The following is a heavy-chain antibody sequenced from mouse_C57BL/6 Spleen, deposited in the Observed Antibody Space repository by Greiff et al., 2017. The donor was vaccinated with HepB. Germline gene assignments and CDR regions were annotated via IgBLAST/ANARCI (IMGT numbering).Heavy chain of an antibody. D-gene: IGHD2-4*01. CDR1: GYTFTSYT. V-gene: IGHV1-4*01. Sequence: VQLQQSGAELARPGASVKMSCKASGYTFTSYTMHWVKQRPGQGLEWIGYINPSSGYTKYNQKFKDKATLTADKSSSTAYMQLSSLTSEDSAVYYCARGGHDYDGFAYWGQGTLVTVSA. J-gene: IGHJ3*01. CDR3: ARGGHDYDGFAY. CDR2: INPSSGYT.